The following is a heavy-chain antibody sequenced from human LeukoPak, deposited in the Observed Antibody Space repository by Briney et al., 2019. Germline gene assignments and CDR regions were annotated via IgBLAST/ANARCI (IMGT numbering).Heavy chain of an antibody. J-gene: IGHJ6*02. Sequence: SVKVSCKASGGSFSTSGFSWVRQAPGQGLEWMGGVIPIYGTPSYAQKFQGRVTITTDESTSTAYMELSSLRSEDTAVYYCAGDHWGIVENGYDYFYYDMDVWGQGTTVTVSS. V-gene: IGHV1-69*05. D-gene: IGHD7-27*01. CDR3: AGDHWGIVENGYDYFYYDMDV. CDR2: VIPIYGTP. CDR1: GGSFSTSG.